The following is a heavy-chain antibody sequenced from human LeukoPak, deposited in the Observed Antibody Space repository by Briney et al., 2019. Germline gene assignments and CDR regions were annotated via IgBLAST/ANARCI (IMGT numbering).Heavy chain of an antibody. CDR2: INPNSGGT. J-gene: IGHJ6*02. CDR1: GYTFTGYY. D-gene: IGHD3-22*01. V-gene: IGHV1-2*02. Sequence: ASVKVSCTASGYTFTGYYMHWVRQAPGQGLEWMGWINPNSGGTNYAQKFQGRVTMTRDTSISTAYMELSRLRSDDTAVYYCARSGYYYYYYGMDVWGQGTTVTVSS. CDR3: ARSGYYYYYYGMDV.